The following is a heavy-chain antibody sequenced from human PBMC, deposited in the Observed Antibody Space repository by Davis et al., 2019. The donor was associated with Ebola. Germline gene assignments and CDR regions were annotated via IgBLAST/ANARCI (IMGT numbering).Heavy chain of an antibody. CDR3: ARREWPSECGGDCGGHDY. CDR1: GGSISSGTYY. Sequence: PSETLSLTCTVSGGSISSGTYYWGWIRQPPGKGLEWIGSIHYSGSTYYNPSLKNRVTISVDTSKNQFSLKLNSVTAADTAVYYCARREWPSECGGDCGGHDYWGQGTLVSVSS. D-gene: IGHD2-21*02. V-gene: IGHV4-39*01. J-gene: IGHJ4*02. CDR2: IHYSGST.